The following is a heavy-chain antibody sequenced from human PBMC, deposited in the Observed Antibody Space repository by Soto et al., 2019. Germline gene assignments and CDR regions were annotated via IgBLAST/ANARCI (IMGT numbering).Heavy chain of an antibody. CDR1: GFTFSNYG. Sequence: PGGSLRLSCAASGFTFSNYGMHWVRQAPGKGLEWVAVIWYDGSNKYYADSVKGRFTISRDNSKNTLYLQMNSLRAEDTAVYYCARDDIPGRAVAIYGMDVWGQGTTVTSP. D-gene: IGHD6-19*01. J-gene: IGHJ6*02. V-gene: IGHV3-33*01. CDR2: IWYDGSNK. CDR3: ARDDIPGRAVAIYGMDV.